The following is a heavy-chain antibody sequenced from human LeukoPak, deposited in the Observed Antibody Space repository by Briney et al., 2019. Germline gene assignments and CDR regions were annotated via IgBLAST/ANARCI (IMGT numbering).Heavy chain of an antibody. V-gene: IGHV3-23*01. CDR1: GFPFSSSA. CDR3: VRDLILVWTPGDDFDY. Sequence: PGGSLRLSCAASGFPFSSSAMTWVRQAPGKGLECVSTISDSGSNTYHADSVKGRFTISRDNAKNALYLQMNSLRAEDTAVYYCVRDLILVWTPGDDFDYWGQGTLVTVSS. J-gene: IGHJ4*02. CDR2: ISDSGSNT. D-gene: IGHD2-8*01.